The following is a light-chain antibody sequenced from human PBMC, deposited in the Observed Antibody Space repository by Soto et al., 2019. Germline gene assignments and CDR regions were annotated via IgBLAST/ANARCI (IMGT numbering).Light chain of an antibody. J-gene: IGLJ2*01. V-gene: IGLV2-14*01. Sequence: QSVLTQPASVSGSPGQSITISCTGTSSDVGGYNYVSWYQQHPDKAPKLMIYEVSNRPSGVSNRFSGSKSGNTASLTISGLQAEDEADYYCSSYTSSSTSVIFGGGTKVTVL. CDR2: EVS. CDR3: SSYTSSSTSVI. CDR1: SSDVGGYNY.